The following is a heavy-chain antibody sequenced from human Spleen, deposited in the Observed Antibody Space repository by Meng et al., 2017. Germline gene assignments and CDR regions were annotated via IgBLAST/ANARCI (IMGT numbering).Heavy chain of an antibody. J-gene: IGHJ4*02. V-gene: IGHV1-69*06. CDR2: IIPMFDTS. Sequence: SVKVSCKASGGTFSSYAISWVRQAPGQGLEWMGGIIPMFDTSYYAQKFQGRVTISADKSTSTAYMELSSLRSEDTAVYYCAREYYGSGSYYMGFDYWGQGTLVTVSS. CDR3: AREYYGSGSYYMGFDY. CDR1: GGTFSSYA. D-gene: IGHD3-10*01.